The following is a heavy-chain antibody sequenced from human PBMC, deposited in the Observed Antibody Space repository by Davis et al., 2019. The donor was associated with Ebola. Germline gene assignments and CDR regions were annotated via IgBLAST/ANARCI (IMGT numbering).Heavy chain of an antibody. Sequence: HSQTLSLTCAISGDSVSSGGWNWIRQSPSRGLEWLGRTYYSSKWYNDYAVSVKSRITINPDTSKNQFSLQLNPVTPEDTALYYCARGWLRAGMDVWGEGTTVTVSS. D-gene: IGHD5-18*01. CDR1: GDSVSSGG. CDR3: ARGWLRAGMDV. J-gene: IGHJ6*04. V-gene: IGHV6-1*01. CDR2: TYYSSKWYN.